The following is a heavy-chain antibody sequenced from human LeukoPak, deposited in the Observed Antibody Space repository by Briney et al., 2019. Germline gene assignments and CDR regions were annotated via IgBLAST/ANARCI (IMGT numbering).Heavy chain of an antibody. CDR2: IYYSGST. CDR3: ARLGLVQVDYYYGMDV. J-gene: IGHJ6*02. D-gene: IGHD6-19*01. CDR1: GGSIRNYY. Sequence: PSETLSLTCTVSGGSIRNYYWSWIRQPPGKGLEWIGYIYYSGSTNYNPSLKSRVTISVDTSKNYFSLKLSSVTAADTAVYYCARLGLVQVDYYYGMDVWGQGTTVTVSS. V-gene: IGHV4-59*08.